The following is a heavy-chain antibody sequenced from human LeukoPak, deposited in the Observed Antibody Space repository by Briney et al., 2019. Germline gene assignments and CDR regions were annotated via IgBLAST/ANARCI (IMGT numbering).Heavy chain of an antibody. CDR3: ARVAAKTVEY. Sequence: PGGSLRLSCATSGFTFSTSWMTWIRQPPGKGLEWIGNIYYSGKTDYNPSLKSRVTISVDTSKNQFSLKLSSVTAADTAVYYCARVAAKTVEYWGQGTLVTVSS. V-gene: IGHV4-59*12. CDR2: IYYSGKT. CDR1: GFTFSTSW. J-gene: IGHJ4*02. D-gene: IGHD2-15*01.